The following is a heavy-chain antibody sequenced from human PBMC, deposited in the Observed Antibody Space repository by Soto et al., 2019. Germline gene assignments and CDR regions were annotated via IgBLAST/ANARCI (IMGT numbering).Heavy chain of an antibody. J-gene: IGHJ6*03. CDR1: GLSFSGYY. CDR2: INHSGST. CDR3: ARRSGQVPRYYYYYCMDV. V-gene: IGHV4-34*01. Sequence: PSETLSLTCAVYGLSFSGYYWSWIRQPPGKGLEWIGEINHSGSTNYNPSLKSRVTISVDTSKNQFSLKLSSVTAADTAVYYCARRSGQVPRYYYYYCMDVWGKGTTVTVSS. D-gene: IGHD3-10*01.